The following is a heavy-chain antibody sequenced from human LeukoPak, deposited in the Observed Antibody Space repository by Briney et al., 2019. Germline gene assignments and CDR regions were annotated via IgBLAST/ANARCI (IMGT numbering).Heavy chain of an antibody. Sequence: PSVPLSLTCAVSGGSISGHYWSWIRQPPGKGLVWIGYVYYRGKNYFSSSLRSRVTISVDTSKNHFSLKLTSVTAADTAVYYCARLLDNNSSGAPDTFDMWGQGTMVTVSS. V-gene: IGHV4-59*11. D-gene: IGHD3-22*01. CDR1: GGSISGHY. CDR3: ARLLDNNSSGAPDTFDM. CDR2: VYYRGKN. J-gene: IGHJ3*02.